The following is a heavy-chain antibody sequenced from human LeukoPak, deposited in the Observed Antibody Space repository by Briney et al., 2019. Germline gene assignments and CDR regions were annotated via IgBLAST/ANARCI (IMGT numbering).Heavy chain of an antibody. CDR1: GYTFTSYG. Sequence: ASVKVSCKASGYTFTSYGISWVRQAPGQGLEWMGWISAYNGNTNYAQKLQGRVTMTTDTSTSTVYMELSSLRSEDTAVYYCATMIVTGYYYGMDVWGQGTTVTVSS. J-gene: IGHJ6*02. CDR3: ATMIVTGYYYGMDV. V-gene: IGHV1-18*01. CDR2: ISAYNGNT. D-gene: IGHD3-22*01.